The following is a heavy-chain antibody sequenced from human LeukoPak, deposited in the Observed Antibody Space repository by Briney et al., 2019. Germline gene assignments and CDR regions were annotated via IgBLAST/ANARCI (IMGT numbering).Heavy chain of an antibody. D-gene: IGHD1-26*01. Sequence: ASVKVSCKASGYTFTSYDINWVRQATGRGLEWMGWMNPNSGNTGYAQKFQGRVTMTRNTSISTAYMELSSLRSEDTAVYYCARGRRGARMRYYYYYMDVWGKGTTVTVSS. J-gene: IGHJ6*03. V-gene: IGHV1-8*01. CDR2: MNPNSGNT. CDR1: GYTFTSYD. CDR3: ARGRRGARMRYYYYYMDV.